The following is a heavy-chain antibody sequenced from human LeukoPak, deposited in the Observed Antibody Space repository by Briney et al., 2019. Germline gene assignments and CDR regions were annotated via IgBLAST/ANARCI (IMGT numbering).Heavy chain of an antibody. V-gene: IGHV4-30-4*01. CDR1: GGSISSGDYY. CDR3: ARVSAFFYDSAAYYFDY. CDR2: IYYSGNT. Sequence: PSETLSLTCTVSGGSISSGDYYWSWIRQPPGKGLEWIGHIYYSGNTYYNPSLKSRVTISIHTSKNQFSLTLSSVTAADTAVYYCARVSAFFYDSAAYYFDYWGQGALVTVSS. D-gene: IGHD2/OR15-2a*01. J-gene: IGHJ4*02.